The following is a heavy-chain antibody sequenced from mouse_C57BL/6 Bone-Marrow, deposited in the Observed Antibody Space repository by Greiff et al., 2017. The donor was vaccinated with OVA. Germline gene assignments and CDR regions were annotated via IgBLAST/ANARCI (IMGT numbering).Heavy chain of an antibody. CDR1: GFSLTSYG. D-gene: IGHD2-5*01. V-gene: IGHV2-2*01. CDR2: IWSGGST. J-gene: IGHJ4*01. CDR3: ASLSTIVTTRAMDY. Sequence: QVQLQQSGPGLVQPSQSLSITCTVSGFSLTSYGVHWVRQSPGKGLEWLGVIWSGGSTDYNAAFISSLSISKDNSKSQVFFKMNSLQADDTAIYYCASLSTIVTTRAMDYWGQGTSVTVSS.